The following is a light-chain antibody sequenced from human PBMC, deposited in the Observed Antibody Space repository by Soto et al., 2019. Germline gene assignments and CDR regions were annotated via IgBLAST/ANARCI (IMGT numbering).Light chain of an antibody. J-gene: IGKJ1*01. CDR3: QQYSTAPLT. CDR2: GAS. V-gene: IGKV3-20*01. CDR1: LTVSENY. Sequence: EIVLTHSPGTLSLSPGERATLSCRASLTVSENYLAWYQQKAGQAPRLVIYGASNRATGIPDRFSASGSGTDFTLSISRLEPEDFAVYYCQQYSTAPLTFGQGTKVEVK.